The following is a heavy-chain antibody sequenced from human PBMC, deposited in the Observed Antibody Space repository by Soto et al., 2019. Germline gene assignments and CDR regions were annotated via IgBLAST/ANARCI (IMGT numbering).Heavy chain of an antibody. CDR2: ISGSGSYI. Sequence: EVQLVESGGGLVKPGGSLRLSCEASGFTFSSYTMNWVRQAPGKGPEWVSSISGSGSYIYYADSVKGRFTISRDNAKNSLYLETKSLRVEDTGVDYCARTPSVWGDAFDIWGQGTRLTVSS. J-gene: IGHJ3*02. CDR3: ARTPSVWGDAFDI. D-gene: IGHD7-27*01. CDR1: GFTFSSYT. V-gene: IGHV3-21*01.